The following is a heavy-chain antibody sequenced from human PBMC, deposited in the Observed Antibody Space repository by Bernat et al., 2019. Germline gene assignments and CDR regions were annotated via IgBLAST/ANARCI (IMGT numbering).Heavy chain of an antibody. V-gene: IGHV3-33*01. D-gene: IGHD6-13*01. J-gene: IGHJ4*02. Sequence: QVQLVESGGGVVQPGRSLRLSCAASGFTFSSYGMHWVRQAPGKGLEWVAVIWSDGSNKYYADSVKGRFSISSDNSKNTLELQMNSRSAEGAAVYYCASGGSGSAGWGYGSSWRWFDYWGQGTLVTVSS. CDR2: IWSDGSNK. CDR1: GFTFSSYG. CDR3: ASGGSGSAGWGYGSSWRWFDY.